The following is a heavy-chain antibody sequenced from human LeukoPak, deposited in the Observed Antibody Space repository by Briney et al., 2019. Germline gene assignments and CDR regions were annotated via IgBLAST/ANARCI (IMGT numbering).Heavy chain of an antibody. CDR1: GGSISSSSYY. J-gene: IGHJ3*02. D-gene: IGHD1-26*01. CDR3: ARDSGSYGVFAFDI. CDR2: IHSSGTA. Sequence: SETLSLTCTVSGGSISSSSYYWGWIRQPPGKGLEWIGYIHSSGTAYYNPSLKSRVTISVDTSKNQFSLKLSSVTAADTAVYYCARDSGSYGVFAFDIWGQGTMVTVSS. V-gene: IGHV4-39*07.